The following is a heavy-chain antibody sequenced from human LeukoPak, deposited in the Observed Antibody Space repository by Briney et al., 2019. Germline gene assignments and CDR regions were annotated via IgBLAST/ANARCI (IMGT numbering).Heavy chain of an antibody. CDR2: IYYSGST. CDR3: ARRTPLLRTFDY. Sequence: SETLSLTCTVSGGSISSYYWSWIRQPPRKGLEWIGYIYYSGSTNYNPSLKSRVTISVDTSKNQFSLKVSSVTAADTAVYYCARRTPLLRTFDYWGQGTLVTVSS. D-gene: IGHD1-26*01. V-gene: IGHV4-59*08. J-gene: IGHJ4*02. CDR1: GGSISSYY.